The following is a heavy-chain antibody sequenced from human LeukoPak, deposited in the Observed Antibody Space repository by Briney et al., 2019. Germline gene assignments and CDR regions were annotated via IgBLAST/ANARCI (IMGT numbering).Heavy chain of an antibody. CDR3: YGIRLGDGFDI. J-gene: IGHJ3*02. D-gene: IGHD3-16*01. V-gene: IGHV3-53*01. Sequence: PGGSLRLSCAASGFTVSSNYMGWVRQAPGKGLEWVSVIYSGGFTSYADSVKGRFTISRDSSKNTLYLQMNSLRAEDTAVYYCYGIRLGDGFDIRGQRTMAIVSS. CDR1: GFTVSSNY. CDR2: IYSGGFT.